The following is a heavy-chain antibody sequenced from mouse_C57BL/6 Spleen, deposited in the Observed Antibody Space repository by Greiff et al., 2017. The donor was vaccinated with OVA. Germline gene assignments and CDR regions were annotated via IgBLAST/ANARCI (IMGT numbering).Heavy chain of an antibody. D-gene: IGHD4-1*01. CDR3: AREGLGPYYFDY. Sequence: VHLVESGGGLVKPGGSLKLSCAASGFTFSDYGMHWVRQAPEKGLEWVAYISSGSSTIYYADTVKGRFTISRDNAKNTLFLQMTSLRSEDTAMYYCAREGLGPYYFDYWGQGTTLTVSS. CDR2: ISSGSSTI. J-gene: IGHJ2*01. V-gene: IGHV5-17*01. CDR1: GFTFSDYG.